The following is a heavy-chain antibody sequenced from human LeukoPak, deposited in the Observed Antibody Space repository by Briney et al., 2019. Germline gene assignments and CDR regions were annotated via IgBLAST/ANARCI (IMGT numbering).Heavy chain of an antibody. CDR1: GFTFSSYA. CDR2: ISYDGSNE. V-gene: IGHV3-30-3*01. CDR3: ATSRFGTNNALDI. J-gene: IGHJ3*02. D-gene: IGHD3-10*01. Sequence: GRSLRLSCAASGFTFSSYAMHWVRQAPGKGLEWVAVISYDGSNEYYADSVKGRFTISRDNSKNTLYLQMNSLRAEDTAVYYCATSRFGTNNALDIWGQGTMVTVSS.